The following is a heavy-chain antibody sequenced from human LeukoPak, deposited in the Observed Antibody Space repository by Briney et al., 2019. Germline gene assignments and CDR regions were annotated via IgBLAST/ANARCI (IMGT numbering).Heavy chain of an antibody. J-gene: IGHJ4*02. D-gene: IGHD2-15*01. Sequence: GGSLRLSCAASGFTFSSYSMNWVRQAPGKGLEWVSSISSSSSYIYYADSVKGRFTISRDNAKNSLYLQMNSLRAEDTAVYYCARGVRYCSGGSCYFGYWGQGTLVTVSS. V-gene: IGHV3-21*01. CDR3: ARGVRYCSGGSCYFGY. CDR1: GFTFSSYS. CDR2: ISSSSSYI.